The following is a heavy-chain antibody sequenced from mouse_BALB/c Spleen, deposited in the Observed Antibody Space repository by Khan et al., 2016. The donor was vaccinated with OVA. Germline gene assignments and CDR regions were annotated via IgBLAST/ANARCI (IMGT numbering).Heavy chain of an antibody. Sequence: VQLKQSGPELVKPGASVKMSCKASGYTFTDYFISWVKQRTGQGLEWIGEIFPGSGSTYYNEKFKGKATLTVDKSSNTAYMQLSSLTSEDSAVYFCARKGDDGYFLTYWGQGTLVTVSA. J-gene: IGHJ3*01. D-gene: IGHD2-3*01. V-gene: IGHV1-77*01. CDR2: IFPGSGST. CDR3: ARKGDDGYFLTY. CDR1: GYTFTDYF.